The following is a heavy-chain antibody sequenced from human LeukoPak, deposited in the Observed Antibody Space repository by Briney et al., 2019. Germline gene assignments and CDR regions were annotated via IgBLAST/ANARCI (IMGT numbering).Heavy chain of an antibody. D-gene: IGHD2-2*01. Sequence: QPGGSLRLSCAASGFTFSSYEMNWVRQAPGKGLECVSYISSSGSTMYYADSVKGRFTISRDNAKNSLYLQMNSLRAGDTAVYYCARDFHCSSTACYAPDAFDIWGQGTLVTVSS. CDR1: GFTFSSYE. V-gene: IGHV3-48*03. CDR2: ISSSGSTM. J-gene: IGHJ3*02. CDR3: ARDFHCSSTACYAPDAFDI.